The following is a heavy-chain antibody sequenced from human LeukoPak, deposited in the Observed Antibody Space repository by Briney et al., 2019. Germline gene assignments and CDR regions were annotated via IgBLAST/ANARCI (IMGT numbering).Heavy chain of an antibody. V-gene: IGHV4-59*01. Sequence: SETLSLTCTVSGGSISSYYWSWIRQPPGKGLEWIGYIYYSGSTNYNPSLKSRVTISVDTSKNRFSLKLSSVTAADTAVYYCARRGGSGRSFDYWGQGTLVTVSS. CDR1: GGSISSYY. D-gene: IGHD3-10*01. CDR3: ARRGGSGRSFDY. J-gene: IGHJ4*02. CDR2: IYYSGST.